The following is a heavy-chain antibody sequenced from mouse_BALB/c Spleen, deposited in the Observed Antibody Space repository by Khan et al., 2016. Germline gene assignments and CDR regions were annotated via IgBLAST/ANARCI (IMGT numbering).Heavy chain of an antibody. CDR3: ARPGSRHWYSDV. D-gene: IGHD1-1*01. Sequence: QMQLQQPGAELMKPGASVKIACKATGYTFSSYWIEWVKQRPGHGLEWIGELLPGSGRTDFNEKFKGKATFTADTSSNTAYMQLSSLTSEDSAVDYCARPGSRHWYSDVWGAGTTVTVSS. J-gene: IGHJ1*01. CDR2: LLPGSGRT. V-gene: IGHV1-9*01. CDR1: GYTFSSYW.